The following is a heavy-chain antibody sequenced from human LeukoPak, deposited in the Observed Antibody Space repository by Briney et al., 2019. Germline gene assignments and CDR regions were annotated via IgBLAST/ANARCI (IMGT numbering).Heavy chain of an antibody. CDR3: ARVFRIFSDPLDY. D-gene: IGHD3-9*01. J-gene: IGHJ4*02. CDR1: GFTFSSYA. V-gene: IGHV3-23*01. Sequence: GGSLRLSCAASGFTFSSYAMNWVRQAPGPGLEWVSAISGSGGSTYYADSAKGRFTISRDNSKNTLYLQMNSLRADDTAVYYCARVFRIFSDPLDYWGQGTLVTVSS. CDR2: ISGSGGST.